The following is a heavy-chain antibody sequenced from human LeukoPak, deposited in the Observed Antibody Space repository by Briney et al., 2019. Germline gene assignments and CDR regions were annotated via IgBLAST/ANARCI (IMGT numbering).Heavy chain of an antibody. Sequence: SETLSLTCAVSGGSISSNSYYWGWIRQPPGKGLEWIGEINHSGSTNYNPSLKSRVTISVDTSKNQFSLKLSSVTAADTAVYYCARRSSWYPYNWFDPWGQGTLVTVSS. D-gene: IGHD6-13*01. V-gene: IGHV4-39*07. CDR3: ARRSSWYPYNWFDP. CDR1: GGSISSNSYY. CDR2: INHSGST. J-gene: IGHJ5*02.